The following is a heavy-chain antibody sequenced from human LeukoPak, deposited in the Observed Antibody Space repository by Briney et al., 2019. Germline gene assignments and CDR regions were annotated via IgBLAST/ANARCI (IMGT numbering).Heavy chain of an antibody. D-gene: IGHD1-26*01. Sequence: SETLSLTCTVSAYSISSGYYWGWIRQPPGRRLEWIGSIHHSGSTYYNPSLKSRVTISVDTSKNQFSLNLRSVTAADTAVYYCARVGGSYYMGDAFDIWGQGTMVTVSS. CDR3: ARVGGSYYMGDAFDI. CDR1: AYSISSGYY. V-gene: IGHV4-38-2*02. J-gene: IGHJ3*02. CDR2: IHHSGST.